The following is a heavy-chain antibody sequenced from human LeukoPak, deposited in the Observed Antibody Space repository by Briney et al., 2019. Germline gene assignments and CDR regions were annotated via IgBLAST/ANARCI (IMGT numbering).Heavy chain of an antibody. V-gene: IGHV3-48*03. CDR3: ASQQWLAFDY. CDR1: GFTFSSYE. CDR2: VSSSGSTI. D-gene: IGHD6-19*01. Sequence: GGSLRLSCAASGFTFSSYEMNWVRQAPGKGLEWVSYVSSSGSTIYYADSVKGRFTISRDNAKNSLYLQMNSLRAEDTAVYYCASQQWLAFDYWGQGTLVTVSS. J-gene: IGHJ4*02.